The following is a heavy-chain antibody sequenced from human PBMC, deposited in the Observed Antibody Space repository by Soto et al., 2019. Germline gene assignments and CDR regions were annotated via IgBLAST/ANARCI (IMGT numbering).Heavy chain of an antibody. Sequence: QVQLVQSGPEVKKTGASVKVSCRASGYCFTSYAIHWVRQAPGPRLEWLGWINAANGHTKYSQNFQGRVIITRDTSANTVYMEVSSLKSGDTAVYYCARGRIAVAGRNQLDYWGQGTRVTVFS. CDR2: INAANGHT. D-gene: IGHD6-19*01. CDR3: ARGRIAVAGRNQLDY. CDR1: GYCFTSYA. J-gene: IGHJ4*02. V-gene: IGHV1-3*01.